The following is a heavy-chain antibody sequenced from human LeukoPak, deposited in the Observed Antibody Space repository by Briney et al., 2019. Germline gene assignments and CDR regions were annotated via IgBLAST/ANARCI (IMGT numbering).Heavy chain of an antibody. Sequence: GGSLRLSCAASGFTVSSSYMSWVRQAPGKGLEWVSLIYSGGSTYYAASVKGRFTISRDNSKNTLYLQMNSLRAEDTAVYYCATPKSGDWEGAFDIWGQGTMVTVSS. CDR3: ATPKSGDWEGAFDI. CDR2: IYSGGST. CDR1: GFTVSSSY. V-gene: IGHV3-53*01. J-gene: IGHJ3*02. D-gene: IGHD2-21*02.